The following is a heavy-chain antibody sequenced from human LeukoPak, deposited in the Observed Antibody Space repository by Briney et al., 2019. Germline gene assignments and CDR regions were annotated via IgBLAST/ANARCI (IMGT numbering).Heavy chain of an antibody. J-gene: IGHJ4*02. V-gene: IGHV1-46*01. Sequence: ASVKVSCKASGYTFTSNYIHWVRQAPGQGLEWMGMIYPRDGSTSYVQKFQGRVTVTRDTSTSTVHMEPSGLRSEDTAVYYCARDQEGFDYWGQGTLVTVSS. CDR3: ARDQEGFDY. CDR1: GYTFTSNY. CDR2: IYPRDGST.